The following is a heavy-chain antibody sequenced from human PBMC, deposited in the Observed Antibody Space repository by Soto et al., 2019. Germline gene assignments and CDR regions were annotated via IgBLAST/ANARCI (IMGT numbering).Heavy chain of an antibody. CDR1: GGSISSSSYY. D-gene: IGHD3-16*01. V-gene: IGHV4-39*01. Sequence: PSETLSLTCSVSGGSISSSSYYWGWIRQPPGKGLEWIGSIYYSGSTYHNPSLESRVAISVDTSKNQFSLKLSSMTATDTAVYYCARGYYSSGWFDPWGQGTLVTVSS. J-gene: IGHJ5*02. CDR3: ARGYYSSGWFDP. CDR2: IYYSGST.